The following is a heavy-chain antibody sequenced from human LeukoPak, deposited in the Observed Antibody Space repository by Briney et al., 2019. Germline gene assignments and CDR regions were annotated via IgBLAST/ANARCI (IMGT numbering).Heavy chain of an antibody. CDR1: GFTFSSYV. V-gene: IGHV3-30*18. D-gene: IGHD6-19*01. CDR2: ISYDGSNK. J-gene: IGHJ4*02. Sequence: GRSLRLSCAASGFTFSSYVMHWVRQAPGKGLEWVAVISYDGSNKYYADSVKGRFTISRDNSKNTLYLQMNSLRAEDTAVYYCAKGIGSGWTDYWGQGTLVTVSS. CDR3: AKGIGSGWTDY.